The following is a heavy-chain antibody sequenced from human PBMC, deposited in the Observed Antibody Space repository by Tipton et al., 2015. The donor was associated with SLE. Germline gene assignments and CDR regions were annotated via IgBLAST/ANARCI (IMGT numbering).Heavy chain of an antibody. CDR2: IKPISGTT. V-gene: IGHV1-69*05. CDR1: GGTFDNYA. CDR3: ARDQVSMRWEWFDP. J-gene: IGHJ5*02. Sequence: QSGPEVKKPGSSVKVSCKASGGTFDNYAISWVRQAPGQGLEWMGRIKPISGTTNYAQKFEGRVTFTTDESTTTTFMELSSLRSEDTALYFCARDQVSMRWEWFDPWGQGTLVTVSS. D-gene: IGHD1-26*01.